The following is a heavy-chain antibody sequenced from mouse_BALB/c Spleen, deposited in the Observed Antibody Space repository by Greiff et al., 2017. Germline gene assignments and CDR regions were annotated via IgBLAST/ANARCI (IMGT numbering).Heavy chain of an antibody. CDR1: GYSFTGYF. V-gene: IGHV1-20*02. Sequence: EVQLQESGPELVKPGASVKISCKASGYSFTGYFMNWVMQSHGKSLEWIGRINPYNGDTFYNQKFKGKATLTVDKSSSTANMELRSLASEDSAVYYCARSGDYDEGAWFAYWGQGTLVTVSA. CDR3: ARSGDYDEGAWFAY. J-gene: IGHJ3*01. D-gene: IGHD2-4*01. CDR2: INPYNGDT.